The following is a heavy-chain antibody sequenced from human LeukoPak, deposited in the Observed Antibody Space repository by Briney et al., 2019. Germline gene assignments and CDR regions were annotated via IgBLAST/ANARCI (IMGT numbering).Heavy chain of an antibody. CDR3: ASGHIVVVTARQFDY. V-gene: IGHV4-39*07. J-gene: IGHJ4*02. CDR1: GGSISSSSYY. Sequence: SETLSLTCTVSGGSISSSSYYWGWIRQPPGKGLEWIGSIYYSGSTYYNPSLKSRVTISVDTSKNQFSLKLSSVTAADTAVYYCASGHIVVVTARQFDYWGQGTLVTVSS. D-gene: IGHD2-21*02. CDR2: IYYSGST.